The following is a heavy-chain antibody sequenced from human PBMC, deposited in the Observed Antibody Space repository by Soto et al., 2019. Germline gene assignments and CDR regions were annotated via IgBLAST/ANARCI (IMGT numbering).Heavy chain of an antibody. CDR1: GFTFDDYA. Sequence: EVQLVESGGVVVQPGGSLRLSCAASGFTFDDYAMHWVRQAPGKGLEWVSLISWDGGSTYYADSVKGRFTISRHNSKNSLYLQMNSLRAEDTALYYCAKGRDGYNDAFDIWGQGTMVTVSS. V-gene: IGHV3-43D*04. D-gene: IGHD5-12*01. J-gene: IGHJ3*02. CDR3: AKGRDGYNDAFDI. CDR2: ISWDGGST.